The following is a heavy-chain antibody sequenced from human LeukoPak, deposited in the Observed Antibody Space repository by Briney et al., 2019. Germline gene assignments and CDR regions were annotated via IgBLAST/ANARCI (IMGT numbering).Heavy chain of an antibody. Sequence: ASVKVSCKASGGTFSSYAISWVRQAPGQGLEWMGGIIPIFGTANYAQKFQGRVTITADESTSTAYMELSSLRSEDTAVYYCARQPRSGKLGGYSRQGTLVTVSS. V-gene: IGHV1-69*13. CDR3: ARQPRSGKLGGY. CDR1: GGTFSSYA. D-gene: IGHD2-15*01. CDR2: IIPIFGTA. J-gene: IGHJ4*02.